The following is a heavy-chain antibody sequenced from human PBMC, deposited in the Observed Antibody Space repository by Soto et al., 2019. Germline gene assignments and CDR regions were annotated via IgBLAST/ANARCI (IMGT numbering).Heavy chain of an antibody. CDR3: ARLIVSLVDAFDI. CDR1: GGTFSIYT. J-gene: IGHJ3*02. CDR2: IIPILGIA. V-gene: IGHV1-69*02. Sequence: QVQLVQSGAEVKKPGSSVKVSCKASGGTFSIYTISWVRQAPGQGLEWMGRIIPILGIANYAQKFQGRVTITADKSTSTAYMELSSLRSEDTAVYYCARLIVSLVDAFDIWGQGTMVTVSS. D-gene: IGHD1-26*01.